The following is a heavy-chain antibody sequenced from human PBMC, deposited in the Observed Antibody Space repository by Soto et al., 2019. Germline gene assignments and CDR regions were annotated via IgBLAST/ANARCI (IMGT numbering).Heavy chain of an antibody. V-gene: IGHV4-59*08. D-gene: IGHD6-13*01. Sequence: PSDTLYLTCTVPGGSIRSYYWSWIRQPPGEGLEWIGYIYYSGSTNYNPSLKSRVTISVDTSKNQFSLKLSSVTAADTAVYYCARAKAPLYSSSWYWFDPWGQGTLVTVS. CDR2: IYYSGST. CDR3: ARAKAPLYSSSWYWFDP. J-gene: IGHJ5*02. CDR1: GGSIRSYY.